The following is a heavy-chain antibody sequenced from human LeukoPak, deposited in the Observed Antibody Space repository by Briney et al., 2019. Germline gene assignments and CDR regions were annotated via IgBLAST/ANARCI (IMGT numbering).Heavy chain of an antibody. J-gene: IGHJ4*02. CDR2: IYYSGST. Sequence: SETLSLTCTVSGGSISSGGYYWSWIRQHPGKGLEWIGYIYYSGSTYYNPSLKSRVTISVDTSKNQFSLKLSSVTAADTAVYYCARLSEGNSWYYFDHWGQGTLVTVSS. D-gene: IGHD6-13*01. V-gene: IGHV4-31*03. CDR3: ARLSEGNSWYYFDH. CDR1: GGSISSGGYY.